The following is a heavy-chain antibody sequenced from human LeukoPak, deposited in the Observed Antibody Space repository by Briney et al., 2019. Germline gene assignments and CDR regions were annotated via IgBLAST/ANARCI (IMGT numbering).Heavy chain of an antibody. CDR2: IKEDGSEK. D-gene: IGHD3-10*01. CDR3: ARSGSGTYYYYYGMDV. V-gene: IGHV3-7*03. CDR1: GSTSSSYW. Sequence: GGSLRLSCAASGSTSSSYWMSWVRQAPGKGLEWVANIKEDGSEKYYVDSVKGRFTISRDNAKNSLYLQMNSLRAEDTAVYYCARSGSGTYYYYYGMDVWGQGTTVTVSS. J-gene: IGHJ6*02.